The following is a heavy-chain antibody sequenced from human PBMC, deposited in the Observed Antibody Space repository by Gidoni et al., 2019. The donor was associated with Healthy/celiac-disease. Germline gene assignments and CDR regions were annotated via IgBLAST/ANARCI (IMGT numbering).Heavy chain of an antibody. J-gene: IGHJ4*02. Sequence: EVQLVESGGGLVKPGGSLRLSCAASGFTFSSYSMNWVRQAPGKGLEWVSSISSSSSYIYYADSVKGRFTISRDNAKNSLYLQMNSLRAEDTAVYYCARFRDHDILTYFDYWGQGTLVTVSS. CDR2: ISSSSSYI. CDR3: ARFRDHDILTYFDY. CDR1: GFTFSSYS. V-gene: IGHV3-21*01. D-gene: IGHD3-9*01.